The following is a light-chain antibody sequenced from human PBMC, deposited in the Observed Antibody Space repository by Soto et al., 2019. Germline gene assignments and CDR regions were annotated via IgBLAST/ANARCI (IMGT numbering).Light chain of an antibody. V-gene: IGLV4-69*01. J-gene: IGLJ1*01. CDR3: QTWGTGIQV. Sequence: QPVLTQSPSASASLGASVKLTCTLSSGQRKYAIAWHQQQPEKGPRYLMKVNSDGSHIKGDGIPDRFSGSSSGAERYLTISSLQSEDEADYYCQTWGTGIQVFGTGTKVTVL. CDR2: VNSDGSH. CDR1: SGQRKYA.